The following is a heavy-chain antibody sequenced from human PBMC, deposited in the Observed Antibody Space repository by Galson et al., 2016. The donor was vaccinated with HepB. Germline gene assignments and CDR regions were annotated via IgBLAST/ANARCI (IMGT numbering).Heavy chain of an antibody. CDR1: GFTFGDSW. Sequence: SLRLSCAASGFTFGDSWMNWVRQAPGKGLEWVANINPHGSDKRYVDSVKGRFTISRDNDKRSLYLQMNSLRAEDTAVYYCVAYFGESADWGQGTLVTVSS. CDR2: INPHGSDK. D-gene: IGHD3-10*01. CDR3: VAYFGESAD. J-gene: IGHJ4*02. V-gene: IGHV3-7*01.